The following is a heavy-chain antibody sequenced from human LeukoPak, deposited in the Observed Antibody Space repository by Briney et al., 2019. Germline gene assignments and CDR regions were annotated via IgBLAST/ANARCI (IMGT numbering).Heavy chain of an antibody. CDR1: RFTFSSYG. D-gene: IGHD3-22*01. Sequence: GGSLRLSCAASRFTFSSYGMHWVRQAPGKGLEWATFIRYDGTKKYYADSVRGRFTVSRDNSNNTLYLQMNSLRPNDTAVYYCAKDLLVGHYYDRSRYFRTFHLWGQGTLVTVSS. J-gene: IGHJ4*02. CDR3: AKDLLVGHYYDRSRYFRTFHL. CDR2: IRYDGTKK. V-gene: IGHV3-30*02.